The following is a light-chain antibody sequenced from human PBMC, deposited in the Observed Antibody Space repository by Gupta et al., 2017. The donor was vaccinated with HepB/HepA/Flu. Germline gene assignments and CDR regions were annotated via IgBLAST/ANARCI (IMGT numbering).Light chain of an antibody. CDR1: QGINSA. Sequence: AIQLTQSPSSLSASVGDTVTITCRASQGINSALAWYQQKPGKAPDLLIYSASSLESGVPSRFSGSGYGTDFTLTISSLQPEDYAIYYCQQVNNYPLTFGGGTKVEIK. CDR3: QQVNNYPLT. V-gene: IGKV1D-13*01. J-gene: IGKJ4*01. CDR2: SAS.